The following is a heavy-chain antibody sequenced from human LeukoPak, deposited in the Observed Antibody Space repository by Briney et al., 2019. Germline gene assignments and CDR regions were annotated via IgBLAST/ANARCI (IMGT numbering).Heavy chain of an antibody. Sequence: GGSLRLSCAASGFTFSSYGMHWVRQAPGKGLEWVAVISYDGSNKYYADSVKGRFTISRDIDKKSLYLQMNSLRVEDTAVYYCARVYTSTWYLGYLHMDVWGKGTTVTVSS. D-gene: IGHD6-13*01. J-gene: IGHJ6*03. V-gene: IGHV3-30*03. CDR1: GFTFSSYG. CDR2: ISYDGSNK. CDR3: ARVYTSTWYLGYLHMDV.